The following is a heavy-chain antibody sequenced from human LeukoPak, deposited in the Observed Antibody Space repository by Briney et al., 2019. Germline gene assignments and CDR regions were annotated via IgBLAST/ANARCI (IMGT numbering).Heavy chain of an antibody. V-gene: IGHV4-34*01. Sequence: SETLSLTCAVYGGSFSGYSWSWIRQPPGKGLEWIGEINHSGSTNYNPSLKSRVTISVDTSKNQFSLKLSSATAADTAVYYCARGPRTTPIVVAPAGFDYWGQGTLVTVSS. CDR1: GGSFSGYS. CDR3: ARGPRTTPIVVAPAGFDY. CDR2: INHSGST. J-gene: IGHJ4*02. D-gene: IGHD2-2*01.